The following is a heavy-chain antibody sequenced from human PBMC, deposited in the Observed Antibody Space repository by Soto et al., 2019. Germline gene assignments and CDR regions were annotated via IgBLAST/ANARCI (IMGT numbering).Heavy chain of an antibody. CDR2: IWYDGSNK. V-gene: IGHV3-33*01. D-gene: IGHD6-13*01. CDR1: GFTFSSYG. Sequence: PGGSLRLSCAASGFTFSSYGMHWVRQAPGKGLEWVAVIWYDGSNKYYADSVKGRFTISRDNSKNTLYLQMNSLRAEDTAVYYCARGNSVPYSSRWYGNDAFDIWAKGT. J-gene: IGHJ3*02. CDR3: ARGNSVPYSSRWYGNDAFDI.